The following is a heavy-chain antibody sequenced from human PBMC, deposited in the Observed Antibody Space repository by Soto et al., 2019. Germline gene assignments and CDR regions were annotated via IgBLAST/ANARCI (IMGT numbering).Heavy chain of an antibody. D-gene: IGHD6-19*01. CDR2: ISPYNGNT. Sequence: QVQLVQSGTEVKKPGASVKVSCKASGYTFTSYALSWVRHAPGQGLGWMGWISPYNGNTNYAQNLQGRVTMTTDISTNTAYMELRSLRSDDTAVYYCARVVGGIPVAGSWNWFDPWGQGTLVTVSS. V-gene: IGHV1-18*04. J-gene: IGHJ5*02. CDR1: GYTFTSYA. CDR3: ARVVGGIPVAGSWNWFDP.